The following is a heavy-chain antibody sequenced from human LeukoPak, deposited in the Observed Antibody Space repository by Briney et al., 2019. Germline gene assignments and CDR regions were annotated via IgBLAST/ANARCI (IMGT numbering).Heavy chain of an antibody. D-gene: IGHD4-11*01. Sequence: SETLSLTCTVSGASINSYYWSWVRQPPGKGLEWLGYIYYSGITNYNPSLKSRVTMSVDTSRNQFSLKLSSVTAADTAVYYCARGMTTVTHWGQGTLVTVSS. CDR2: IYYSGIT. CDR3: ARGMTTVTH. CDR1: GASINSYY. V-gene: IGHV4-59*08. J-gene: IGHJ4*02.